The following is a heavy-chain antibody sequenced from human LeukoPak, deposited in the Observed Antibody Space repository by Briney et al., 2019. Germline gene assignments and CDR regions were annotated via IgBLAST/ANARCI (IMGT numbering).Heavy chain of an antibody. CDR1: GFTFSSYE. D-gene: IGHD3-16*01. V-gene: IGHV3-48*03. J-gene: IGHJ6*02. CDR3: ARIRSGTHDNYYYYGMDV. CDR2: ISSSGSTI. Sequence: GGSLRLSCAASGFTFSSYEMNWVRQAPGKGLEWVSYISSSGSTIYYADSVKGRFTISRDNAKNSLYLQMNSLRAEDTAVYYCARIRSGTHDNYYYYGMDVWGQGTTVTVSS.